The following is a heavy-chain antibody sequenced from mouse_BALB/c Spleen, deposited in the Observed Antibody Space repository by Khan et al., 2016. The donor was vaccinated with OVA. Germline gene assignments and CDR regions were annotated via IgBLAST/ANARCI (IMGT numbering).Heavy chain of an antibody. V-gene: IGHV9-3-1*01. Sequence: QVQLKQSGPELKKPGETVKISCKASGYTFTNYGMNWVKQSPGKALKWTGWINTYTGEPTYADDFKGRFAFSLETSASTAYLQINNLKNEDTATYFCARPPFFSYTLDHWGQGTSVTVSS. CDR3: ARPPFFSYTLDH. CDR2: INTYTGEP. CDR1: GYTFTNYG. J-gene: IGHJ4*01.